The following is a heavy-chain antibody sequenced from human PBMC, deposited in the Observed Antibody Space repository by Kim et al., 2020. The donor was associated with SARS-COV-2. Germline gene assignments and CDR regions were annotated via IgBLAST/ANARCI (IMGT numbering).Heavy chain of an antibody. J-gene: IGHJ6*01. CDR3: ARDFGVVIGNLYGQYYHYG. CDR1: GGTLSSYG. CDR2: IIPIFGKE. V-gene: IGHV1-69*13. D-gene: IGHD3-3*01. Sequence: SVKVSCKVSGGTLSSYGFSWVRQAPGQGPEYLGGIIPIFGKEKYAQKFQGRVTITADQSTSTVYLELSSLRFEDTALYYCARDFGVVIGNLYGQYYHYG.